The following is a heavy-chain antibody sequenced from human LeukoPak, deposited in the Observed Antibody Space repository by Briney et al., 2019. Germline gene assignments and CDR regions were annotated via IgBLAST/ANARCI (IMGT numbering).Heavy chain of an antibody. J-gene: IGHJ4*02. Sequence: GGSLRLSCAASGFTFSNSALSWVRQAPGKGLEWVSDISGSGGSTYYADSAKGRFTISRDNSKNTLYLQMNSLRVEDTAVYYCAKELGYCSSISCYFFFDYWGQGTLVTVSS. CDR3: AKELGYCSSISCYFFFDY. V-gene: IGHV3-23*01. CDR2: ISGSGGST. D-gene: IGHD2-2*01. CDR1: GFTFSNSA.